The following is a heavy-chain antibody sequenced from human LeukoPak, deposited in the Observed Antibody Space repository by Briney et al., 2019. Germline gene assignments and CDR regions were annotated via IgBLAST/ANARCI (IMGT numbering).Heavy chain of an antibody. V-gene: IGHV3-43*02. Sequence: GGSLRLSCAAPGFTFDDYGMDWVRQAPGKGLEGVSLISCDGHITNYTDSVKGRFTISTDNNKNSLYLQMNSLRAEDTALYYCVKDPTGGDSAYWGPGTLVTVSS. CDR3: VKDPTGGDSAY. CDR2: ISCDGHIT. J-gene: IGHJ4*02. D-gene: IGHD4-23*01. CDR1: GFTFDDYG.